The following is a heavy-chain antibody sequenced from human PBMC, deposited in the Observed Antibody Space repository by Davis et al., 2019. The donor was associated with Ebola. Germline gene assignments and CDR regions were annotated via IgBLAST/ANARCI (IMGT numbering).Heavy chain of an antibody. D-gene: IGHD2-15*01. J-gene: IGHJ4*02. CDR3: ARVGCSGGSCYGYDFDY. Sequence: PSETLSLTCTVSGGSISSSSYYWGWIRQPPGKGLEWIGSIYYSGSTYYNPSLKSRVTISVDTSKNQFSLKLSSVTAADTAVYYCARVGCSGGSCYGYDFDYWGQGTLVTVSS. CDR1: GGSISSSSYY. V-gene: IGHV4-39*07. CDR2: IYYSGST.